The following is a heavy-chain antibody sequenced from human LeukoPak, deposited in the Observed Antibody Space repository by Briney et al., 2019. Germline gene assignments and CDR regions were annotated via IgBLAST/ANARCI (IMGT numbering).Heavy chain of an antibody. CDR1: GYTFTSYG. CDR3: AREKGLDSSGWYEFYYYYGMDV. J-gene: IGHJ6*02. CDR2: ISAYNGNT. Sequence: APVKVSCKTSGYTFTSYGISWVRQAPGQGLEWMGWISAYNGNTNYAQKLQGRVTMTTDTSTSTAYMELRSLRSDDTAVYYCAREKGLDSSGWYEFYYYYGMDVWGQGTTVTVSS. D-gene: IGHD6-19*01. V-gene: IGHV1-18*04.